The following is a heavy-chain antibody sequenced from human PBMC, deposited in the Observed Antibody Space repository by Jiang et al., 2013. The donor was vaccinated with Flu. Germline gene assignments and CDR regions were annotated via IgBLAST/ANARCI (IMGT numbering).Heavy chain of an antibody. CDR2: TYYRSKWYN. Sequence: SQTLSLTCAISGDSVSSNSAAWNWIRQSPSRGLEWLGRTYYRSKWYNDYAVSVKSRITINPDTSKNQFSPQLNSVTPEDTAVYYCAREPNVVVPAAEDAFDIWGQGTMVTVSS. D-gene: IGHD2-2*01. CDR1: GDSVSSNSAA. V-gene: IGHV6-1*01. J-gene: IGHJ3*02. CDR3: AREPNVVVPAAEDAFDI.